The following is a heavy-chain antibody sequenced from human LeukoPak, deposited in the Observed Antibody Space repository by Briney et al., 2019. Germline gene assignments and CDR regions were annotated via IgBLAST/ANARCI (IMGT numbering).Heavy chain of an antibody. CDR1: GFTFSSYG. Sequence: QPGGSLRLSCAASGFTFSSYGMHRVRQAPGKGLEWVAVIWYDGSNKYYADSVKGRFTISRDNSKNTLYLQMNSLRAEDTAVYYCARDGSFGDRAFDYWGQGTLVTVSS. D-gene: IGHD3-10*01. CDR3: ARDGSFGDRAFDY. J-gene: IGHJ4*02. CDR2: IWYDGSNK. V-gene: IGHV3-33*01.